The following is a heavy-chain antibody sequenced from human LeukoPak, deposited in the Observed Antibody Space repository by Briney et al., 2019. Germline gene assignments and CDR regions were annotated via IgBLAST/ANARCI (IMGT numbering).Heavy chain of an antibody. V-gene: IGHV1-2*02. CDR1: GYTFTGYY. CDR2: INPNSGGT. Sequence: GASVKVSCKASGYTFTGYYMHWVRQAPGQGLEWMGWINPNSGGTNYAQKFQGRVTMTRDTSISTAYMELSRLRSDDTAVYYCARDIAAAGTASFDPWGQGTLVTVSS. CDR3: ARDIAAAGTASFDP. D-gene: IGHD6-13*01. J-gene: IGHJ5*02.